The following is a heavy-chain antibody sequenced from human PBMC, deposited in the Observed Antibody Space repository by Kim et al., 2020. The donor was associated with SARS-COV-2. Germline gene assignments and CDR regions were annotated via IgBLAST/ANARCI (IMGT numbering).Heavy chain of an antibody. CDR3: ARDGCSSTSCYFEPDY. J-gene: IGHJ4*02. Sequence: KFQGRVTMTRDTSTSTVYMELSSLRSEDTAVYYCARDGCSSTSCYFEPDYWGQGTLVTVSS. D-gene: IGHD2-2*01. V-gene: IGHV1-46*01.